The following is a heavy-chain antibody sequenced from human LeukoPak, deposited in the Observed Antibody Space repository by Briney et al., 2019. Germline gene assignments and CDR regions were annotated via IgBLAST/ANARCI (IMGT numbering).Heavy chain of an antibody. CDR1: GLPFEDYA. J-gene: IGHJ5*02. D-gene: IGHD6-13*01. CDR2: ISWNSGSI. Sequence: GGSLSLSCAASGLPFEDYAMHWVRQAPGKGLEWASGISWNSGSIGYADSVKGRFTISRDNAKNSLYLQMNSLRAEDTALYYCAKESRVFTNWFDPWGQGTLVTVSS. V-gene: IGHV3-9*01. CDR3: AKESRVFTNWFDP.